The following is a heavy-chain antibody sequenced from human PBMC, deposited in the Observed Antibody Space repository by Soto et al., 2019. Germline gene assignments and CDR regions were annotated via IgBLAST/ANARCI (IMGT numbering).Heavy chain of an antibody. CDR2: ISSSSSYI. V-gene: IGHV3-21*01. CDR3: ARDGIAVAGTVPFAY. D-gene: IGHD6-19*01. J-gene: IGHJ4*02. Sequence: EVQLVESGGGLVKPGGSLRLSCAASGFTFSSYSMNWVRQAPGKGLEWVSSISSSSSYIYYADSVKGRFTISRDNAKNSLYLKMTGLRAEDTAVYYCARDGIAVAGTVPFAYGGQETLVPFSS. CDR1: GFTFSSYS.